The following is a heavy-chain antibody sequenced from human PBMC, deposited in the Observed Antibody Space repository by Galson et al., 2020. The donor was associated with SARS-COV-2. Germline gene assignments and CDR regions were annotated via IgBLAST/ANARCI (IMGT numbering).Heavy chain of an antibody. CDR3: ASSPTIRDFGWVLQGGAFDI. J-gene: IGHJ3*02. Sequence: ASETLSLTCTVSGGSISSGGYYWSWIRQHPGKGLEWIGYIYYSGSTYYNPSLKSRVTISVDTSKNQFSLKLSSVTAADTAVYYCASSPTIRDFGWVLQGGAFDIWGQGTMVTVSS. V-gene: IGHV4-31*03. CDR2: IYYSGST. CDR1: GGSISSGGYY. D-gene: IGHD3-9*01.